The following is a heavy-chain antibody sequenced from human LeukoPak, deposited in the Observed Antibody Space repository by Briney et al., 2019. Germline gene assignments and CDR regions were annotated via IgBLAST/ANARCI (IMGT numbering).Heavy chain of an antibody. CDR2: IYYSGST. J-gene: IGHJ6*03. CDR3: ARWDWDTVVYYYYMDV. Sequence: SETLSLTCTVSGGSISSGGYYWSWIRQHPGKGLEWIGYIYYSGSTYYNPSLKSRVTISVDTSKNQFSLKLSSVTAADTAVYYCARWDWDTVVYYYYMDVWGKGTTVTVSS. CDR1: GGSISSGGYY. V-gene: IGHV4-31*03. D-gene: IGHD3/OR15-3a*01.